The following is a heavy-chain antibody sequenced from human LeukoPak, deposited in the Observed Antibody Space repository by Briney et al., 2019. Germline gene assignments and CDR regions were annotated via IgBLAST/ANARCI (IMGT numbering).Heavy chain of an antibody. CDR3: ARDTDSPHYYDSSGYLRAEAFDI. D-gene: IGHD3-22*01. J-gene: IGHJ3*02. CDR1: GGSLSSYY. Sequence: SETLSLTCTVSGGSLSSYYWSWIRQPAGKGLEWIGRSYTSGSTNYNPSLKSRVTMSVDTTKNQFSLKLSSVTAADTAVYYCARDTDSPHYYDSSGYLRAEAFDIWGQGTMVTVSS. V-gene: IGHV4-4*07. CDR2: SYTSGST.